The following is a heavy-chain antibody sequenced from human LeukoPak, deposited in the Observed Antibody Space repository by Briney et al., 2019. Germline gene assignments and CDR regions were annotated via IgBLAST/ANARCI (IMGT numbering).Heavy chain of an antibody. D-gene: IGHD3-22*01. CDR2: IYYSGST. V-gene: IGHV4-61*01. CDR1: GGSLSSGSYY. CDR3: ARVDYDGSGYNFDY. Sequence: SETLSLTCSVSGGSLSSGSYYWSWIRQPPGKGLEWIGYIYYSGSTNYNPSLKSRVTISGDTSKNQFSLKLSSVTAADTAVYFCARVDYDGSGYNFDYWGQGTLVTVSS. J-gene: IGHJ4*02.